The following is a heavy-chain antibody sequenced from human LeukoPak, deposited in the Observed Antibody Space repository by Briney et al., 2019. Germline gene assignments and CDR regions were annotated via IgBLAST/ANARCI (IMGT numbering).Heavy chain of an antibody. Sequence: GGSLRLSCAASGFTFSTYYIHWVRQTPRKGLEWVSRINIDGSGTNYADSVKGRFTISRDNAKNTVYLQMNSLRAEDTGVYYCTTHRPYNADWGQGTLVTVSS. J-gene: IGHJ4*02. V-gene: IGHV3-74*01. CDR1: GFTFSTYY. CDR2: INIDGSGT. D-gene: IGHD1-14*01. CDR3: TTHRPYNAD.